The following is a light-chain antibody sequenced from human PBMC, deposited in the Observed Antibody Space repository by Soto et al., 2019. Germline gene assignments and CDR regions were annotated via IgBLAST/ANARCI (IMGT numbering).Light chain of an antibody. J-gene: IGKJ1*01. CDR3: QQSYSRPRT. CDR2: TAS. CDR1: QSISTY. Sequence: DIQMTQSPSSLSASVGDRVTLTCRASQSISTYLNWYQQKPGKAPDLLIYTASSLESGVPSRFSGSGSGTEFTLTISSLQPEDFATYFCQQSYSRPRTFGQGTKVDIK. V-gene: IGKV1-39*01.